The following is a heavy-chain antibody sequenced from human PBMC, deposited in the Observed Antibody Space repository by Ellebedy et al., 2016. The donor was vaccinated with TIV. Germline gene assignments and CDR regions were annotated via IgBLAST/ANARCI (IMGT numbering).Heavy chain of an antibody. D-gene: IGHD1-1*01. Sequence: GESLKISCAASGFTFSDYYMSWIRQAPGKGLEWVSYISSSGSTIYYADSVKGRFTISRDNAKNSLYLQMNSLRAEDTAVYYCAREKEGYEIRSRMFDYWGQGTLVTVSS. CDR1: GFTFSDYY. J-gene: IGHJ4*02. CDR2: ISSSGSTI. V-gene: IGHV3-11*01. CDR3: AREKEGYEIRSRMFDY.